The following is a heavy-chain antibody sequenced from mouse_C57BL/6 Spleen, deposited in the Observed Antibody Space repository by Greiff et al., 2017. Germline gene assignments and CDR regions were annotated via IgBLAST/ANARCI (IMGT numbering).Heavy chain of an antibody. J-gene: IGHJ4*01. CDR1: GYTFTSYW. CDR3: AVPNWFYAMDY. Sequence: QVHVKQPGAELVRPGSSVKLSCKASGYTFTSYWMHWVKQRPIQGLEWIGNIDPSDSETHYNQKFKDKATLTVDKSSSTAYMQLSSLTSEDSAVYYCAVPNWFYAMDYWGQGTSVTVSS. V-gene: IGHV1-52*01. D-gene: IGHD4-1*01. CDR2: IDPSDSET.